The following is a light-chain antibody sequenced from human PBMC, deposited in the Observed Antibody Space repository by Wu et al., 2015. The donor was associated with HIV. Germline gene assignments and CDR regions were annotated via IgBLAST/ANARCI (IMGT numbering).Light chain of an antibody. CDR1: QRISNY. Sequence: EIQLTQSPSFLSASVGDRVTITCRASQRISNYLAWFQQKPREAPKLLIYAASTLHSGVPSRFSGSGSGTEFTLTINSLQPEDFATFYXQQLNSYPLTFGGGTKV. J-gene: IGKJ4*01. V-gene: IGKV1-9*01. CDR3: QQLNSYPLT. CDR2: AAS.